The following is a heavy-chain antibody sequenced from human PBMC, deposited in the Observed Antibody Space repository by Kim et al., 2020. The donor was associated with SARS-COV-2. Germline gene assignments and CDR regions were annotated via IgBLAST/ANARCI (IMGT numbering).Heavy chain of an antibody. J-gene: IGHJ6*02. CDR3: AKEGGYSGYYWRYYYGMDV. V-gene: IGHV3-30*02. D-gene: IGHD5-12*01. Sequence: VRFTNSRDNSKNTLYLQMNSLRAEDTAVYYCAKEGGYSGYYWRYYYGMDVWGQGTTVTVTS.